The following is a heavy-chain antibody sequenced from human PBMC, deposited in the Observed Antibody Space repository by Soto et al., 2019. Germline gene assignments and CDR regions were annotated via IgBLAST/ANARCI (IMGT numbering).Heavy chain of an antibody. CDR1: GGTFSSYA. J-gene: IGHJ4*02. CDR3: ARDLTVAGPGGVDY. D-gene: IGHD6-19*01. CDR2: IIPIFGTA. Sequence: QVQLVQSGAEVKKPGSSVKVSCKASGGTFSSYAISWVRQAPGQGLEWMGGIIPIFGTANYAQKFQGRVTITADESTSKAYMELSSLRSEDTAVYYCARDLTVAGPGGVDYWGQGTLVTVSS. V-gene: IGHV1-69*12.